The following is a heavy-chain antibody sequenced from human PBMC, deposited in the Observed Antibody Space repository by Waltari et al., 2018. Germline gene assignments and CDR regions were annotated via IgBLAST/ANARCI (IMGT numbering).Heavy chain of an antibody. Sequence: EVQLVESGGGLIQPGGSLRLSCAASGFTVSSNYMSWVRQAPGKGLEWVSVIYSGGSTYYADSVKGRFTISRDNSKNTLYLQMNSLRAEDTAVYYCASSRGGEDLLWWDYPDYWGQGTLVTVSS. D-gene: IGHD2-21*01. J-gene: IGHJ4*02. CDR2: IYSGGST. CDR1: GFTVSSNY. V-gene: IGHV3-53*01. CDR3: ASSRGGEDLLWWDYPDY.